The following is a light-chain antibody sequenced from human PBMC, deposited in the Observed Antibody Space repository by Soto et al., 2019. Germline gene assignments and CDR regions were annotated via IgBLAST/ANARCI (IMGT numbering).Light chain of an antibody. V-gene: IGKV2D-29*01. Sequence: DIVVTQTPLSLSVTPGHPASISCKPGQSLVHTDGKTDLFWYLQKPGQPPQPLIYQVSNRFSGVPDMFSGSGSGTDFTLKISRVEAEDVGVYYCMQSLQLPYTFGQGTNLEIK. CDR1: QSLVHTDGKTD. J-gene: IGKJ2*01. CDR2: QVS. CDR3: MQSLQLPYT.